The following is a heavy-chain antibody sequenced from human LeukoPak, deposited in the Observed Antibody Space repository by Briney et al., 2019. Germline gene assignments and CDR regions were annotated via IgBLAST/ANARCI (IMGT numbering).Heavy chain of an antibody. CDR3: ARDRVRGGDFQD. D-gene: IGHD2-21*01. CDR2: INPNIGCT. J-gene: IGHJ1*01. CDR1: GYTFTGYY. Sequence: ASVKVSCKSSGYTFTGYYMHWVRQAPGQGLEGMGWINPNIGCTNYAQKFQGRVTMTRDTSISTAYMELSRLRSDDTAVYYCARDRVRGGDFQDWGQGTLVTVSS. V-gene: IGHV1-2*02.